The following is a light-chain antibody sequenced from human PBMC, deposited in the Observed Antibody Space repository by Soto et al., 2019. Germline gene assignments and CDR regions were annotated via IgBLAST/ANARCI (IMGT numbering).Light chain of an antibody. CDR3: QQSSGSRDWE. Sequence: DIQMTQSPTSLSASVGDSVCITCLASQSIRSHLNWYQQKPGKAPKLLIYAASSLQSGVPSRFSGSRSGKDFNLTIRGLQPEDFATYYCQQSSGSRDWEFCQGTKADI. J-gene: IGKJ1*01. CDR1: QSIRSH. V-gene: IGKV1-39*01. CDR2: AAS.